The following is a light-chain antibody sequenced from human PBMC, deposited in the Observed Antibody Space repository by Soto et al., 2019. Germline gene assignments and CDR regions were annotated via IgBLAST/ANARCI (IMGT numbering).Light chain of an antibody. Sequence: VLTHAPGNLYLSQCKRATLSCSASQNVNSNFFAWYQQKAGQAPRLLIYGVSSRATGIPDRFSGSGADTDFTLTISGLEPEDFAVYYCQKYGSSPLTFGGGNTVDIK. CDR1: QNVNSNF. J-gene: IGKJ4*01. CDR3: QKYGSSPLT. V-gene: IGKV3-20*01. CDR2: GVS.